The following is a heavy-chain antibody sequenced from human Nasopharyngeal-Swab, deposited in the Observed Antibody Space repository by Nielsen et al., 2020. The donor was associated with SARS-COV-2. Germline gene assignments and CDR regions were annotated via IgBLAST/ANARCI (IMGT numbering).Heavy chain of an antibody. D-gene: IGHD2-15*01. V-gene: IGHV1-46*01. CDR3: ARGPADCSGGSCYASHMDV. J-gene: IGHJ6*03. CDR1: EYTFTSYY. CDR2: INPSGGST. Sequence: ASVKVSCKASEYTFTSYYMHWVRQAPGQGLEWMGIINPSGGSTSYAQKFQDRVTMTRDTSTSTVYMELSSLRSEDTAVYYCARGPADCSGGSCYASHMDVWGKGTTVTVSS.